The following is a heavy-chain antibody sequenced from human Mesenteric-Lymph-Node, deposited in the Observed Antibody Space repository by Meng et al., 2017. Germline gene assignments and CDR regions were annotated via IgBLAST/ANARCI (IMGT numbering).Heavy chain of an antibody. Sequence: SETLSLTCTVSGGSISSGGYYWSWIRQHPGKGLEWIGYIYYSGSTYYNPSLKSRVTISVDTSKNQFSLKLSSVTAADTALYYCARVSSIPGTGYYFDFWGQGTLVTVSS. J-gene: IGHJ4*02. D-gene: IGHD2-2*02. V-gene: IGHV4-31*03. CDR1: GGSISSGGYY. CDR2: IYYSGST. CDR3: ARVSSIPGTGYYFDF.